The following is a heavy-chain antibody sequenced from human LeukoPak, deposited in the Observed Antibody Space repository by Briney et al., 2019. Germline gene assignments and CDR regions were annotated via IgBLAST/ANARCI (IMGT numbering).Heavy chain of an antibody. Sequence: ASVKVSCKASGYTFTSYGISWVRQAPGQGLEWMGWISAYNGNTNYAQKLQGRVTMTTDTSTSTAYVELRSLRSDDTAVYYCARTALSSWYFSARFDPWGQGTLVTVSS. CDR1: GYTFTSYG. J-gene: IGHJ5*02. CDR3: ARTALSSWYFSARFDP. D-gene: IGHD6-13*01. CDR2: ISAYNGNT. V-gene: IGHV1-18*01.